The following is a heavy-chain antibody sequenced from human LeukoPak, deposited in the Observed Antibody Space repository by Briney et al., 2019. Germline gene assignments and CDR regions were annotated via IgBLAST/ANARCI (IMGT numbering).Heavy chain of an antibody. CDR2: IKQDGSGK. V-gene: IGHV3-7*03. CDR3: ASGVKRNYYDSSGYYSGYYFDY. Sequence: GGSLRLSCAASGFTFSSYWMSWVRQAPGKGLEWVANIKQDGSGKYYVDSVKGRFTISRDNSKNTLYLQMNSLRAEDTAVYYCASGVKRNYYDSSGYYSGYYFDYWGQGTLVTVSS. D-gene: IGHD3-22*01. J-gene: IGHJ4*02. CDR1: GFTFSSYW.